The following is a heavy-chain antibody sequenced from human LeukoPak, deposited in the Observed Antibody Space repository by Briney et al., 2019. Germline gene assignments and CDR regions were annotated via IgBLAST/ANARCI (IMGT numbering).Heavy chain of an antibody. Sequence: SVKVSCKASVGTISSYVVRWVRQAPGQGLEWMGGGIPIFGTPKYAQRFQDRVTISTDASTSTAYMELRSLRSDDAAVYYCASGRRSRASYYMDVWGKGTTVTVSS. CDR2: GIPIFGTP. V-gene: IGHV1-69*05. CDR1: VGTISSYV. J-gene: IGHJ6*03. D-gene: IGHD2-15*01. CDR3: ASGRRSRASYYMDV.